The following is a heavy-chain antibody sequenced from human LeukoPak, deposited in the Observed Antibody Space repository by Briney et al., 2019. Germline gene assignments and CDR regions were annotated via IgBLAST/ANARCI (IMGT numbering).Heavy chain of an antibody. D-gene: IGHD4-17*01. J-gene: IGHJ6*02. CDR3: ARPQYGDYYYGMDV. CDR2: IYYSGST. CDR1: GGSISSYY. V-gene: IGHV4-59*01. Sequence: SETLPLTCTVSGGSISSYYWTWIRQPPGRGLEWIGYIYYSGSTNYNPSLKSRVTISVDTSKNQFSLKLTSVTAADTAVYYCARPQYGDYYYGMDVWGQGTTVTVSS.